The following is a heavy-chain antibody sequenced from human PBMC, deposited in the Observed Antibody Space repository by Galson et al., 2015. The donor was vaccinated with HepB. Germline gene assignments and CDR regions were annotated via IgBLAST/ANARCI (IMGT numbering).Heavy chain of an antibody. Sequence: ETLSLTCTVSGGSISSYYWSWIRQPPGKGLEWIGYIYYSGSTNYNPSLKSRVTISVDTSKNQFSLKLSSVTAADTAVYYCARDQGPGANYYYYGMDVWGQGTTVTVSS. V-gene: IGHV4-59*01. D-gene: IGHD1-26*01. CDR3: ARDQGPGANYYYYGMDV. CDR2: IYYSGST. J-gene: IGHJ6*02. CDR1: GGSISSYY.